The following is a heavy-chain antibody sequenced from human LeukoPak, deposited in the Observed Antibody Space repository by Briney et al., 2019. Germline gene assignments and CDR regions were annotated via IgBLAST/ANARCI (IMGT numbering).Heavy chain of an antibody. V-gene: IGHV3-21*01. J-gene: IGHJ4*02. CDR3: ARGLRSVVQSDY. Sequence: GGSLRLSCAASGFTFSNYDMHWVRQAPSKGLEWVSAISSSSSYIYYADSIKGRFTLSRDNAKNSLYLQMNSLRAEDTAVYYCARGLRSVVQSDYWGQGTLVTVSS. CDR2: ISSSSSYI. D-gene: IGHD4-23*01. CDR1: GFTFSNYD.